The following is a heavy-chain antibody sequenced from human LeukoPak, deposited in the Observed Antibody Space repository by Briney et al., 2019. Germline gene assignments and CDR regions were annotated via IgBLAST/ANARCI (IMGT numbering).Heavy chain of an antibody. Sequence: GGSLRLSCAASGFTFSSYWMHWVRQAPGKGLVWVSCSSSDESSTYYADSVKGRFTISRDNAKNTLYLQMNSLRAEDTAVYYCAQVMVTSNKNVLDTWGQRTIVTVSS. CDR3: AQVMVTSNKNVLDT. J-gene: IGHJ3*02. D-gene: IGHD3-10*02. CDR1: GFTFSSYW. V-gene: IGHV3-74*01. CDR2: SSSDESST.